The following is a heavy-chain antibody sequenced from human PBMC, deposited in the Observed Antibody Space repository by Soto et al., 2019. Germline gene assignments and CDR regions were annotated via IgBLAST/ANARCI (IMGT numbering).Heavy chain of an antibody. CDR1: GFTFSSYS. V-gene: IGHV3-21*01. Sequence: GGSLRLSCAASGFTFSSYSMNWVRQAPGKGLEWVSSISSSSSYIYYADSVKGRFTISRDNAKNSLYLQMNSLRAEDTAVYYCAHGYCSSTSCYSGYYYGMDVWGQGTTVTVSS. J-gene: IGHJ6*02. CDR3: AHGYCSSTSCYSGYYYGMDV. D-gene: IGHD2-2*01. CDR2: ISSSSSYI.